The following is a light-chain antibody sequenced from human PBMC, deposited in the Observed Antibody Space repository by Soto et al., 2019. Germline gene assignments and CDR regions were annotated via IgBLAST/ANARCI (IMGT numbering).Light chain of an antibody. V-gene: IGKV3-15*01. J-gene: IGKJ1*01. Sequence: EIVLTQSPGTLSLSPGERATLSCRASQSISDTLAWYQQKPGQAPRLPIYGASTRAPGFPARFSGSGSGTDFTLTISSLQSEDFAVYYCQQYNNWPWTLGQGTKVDIK. CDR1: QSISDT. CDR3: QQYNNWPWT. CDR2: GAS.